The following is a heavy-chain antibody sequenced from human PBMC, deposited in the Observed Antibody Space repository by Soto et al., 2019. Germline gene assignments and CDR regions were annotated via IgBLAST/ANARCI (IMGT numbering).Heavy chain of an antibody. D-gene: IGHD3-3*01. J-gene: IGHJ4*02. CDR2: ISSSSSTI. CDR1: GFTFSSNS. V-gene: IGHV3-48*02. Sequence: EVQVVESGGGLVQPGGSLRLSCAASGFTFSSNSMNWVRQAPGKGLEWISYISSSSSTIYADSVKGRFTISRDNAKNSLYLQMNSLRDEDSAVYYCARVIWSGHLTSDLWCQGTLVTVSS. CDR3: ARVIWSGHLTSDL.